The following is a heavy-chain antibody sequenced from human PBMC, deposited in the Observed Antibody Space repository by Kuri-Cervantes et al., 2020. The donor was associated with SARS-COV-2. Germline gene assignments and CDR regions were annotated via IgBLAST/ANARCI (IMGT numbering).Heavy chain of an antibody. V-gene: IGHV3-33*08. CDR3: ARDTVRGVIRYYFDY. J-gene: IGHJ4*02. Sequence: GESLKISCAASGFTFSDHYMDWVRQAPGKGLEWVAVIWYDGSNKYYADSVKGRFTISRDNSKNTLYLQMNSLRAEDTAVYYCARDTVRGVIRYYFDYWGQGTLVTVSS. D-gene: IGHD3-16*02. CDR1: GFTFSDHY. CDR2: IWYDGSNK.